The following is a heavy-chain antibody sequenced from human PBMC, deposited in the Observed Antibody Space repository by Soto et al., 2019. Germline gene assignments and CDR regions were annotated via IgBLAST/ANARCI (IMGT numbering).Heavy chain of an antibody. CDR2: TYYRSKWYT. D-gene: IGHD2-8*01. CDR1: GDSVSSNSAT. Sequence: QVQLQQSGPRLVKPSQTLSLTCAISGDSVSSNSATWDWIRQSPSRGLGWLGRTYYRSKWYTDYSVSVKGRITINPHTSNTHLSLQLDSVTPDDTAVYYCARLIGDSWLDSWGQGTLVTVSS. J-gene: IGHJ5*01. V-gene: IGHV6-1*01. CDR3: ARLIGDSWLDS.